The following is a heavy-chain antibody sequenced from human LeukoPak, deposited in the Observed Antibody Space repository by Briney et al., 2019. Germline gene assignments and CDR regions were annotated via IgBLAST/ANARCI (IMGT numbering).Heavy chain of an antibody. CDR2: TYYKSKWYN. V-gene: IGHV6-1*01. CDR1: GGSVSSNSAV. J-gene: IGHJ3*02. D-gene: IGHD1-26*01. Sequence: SQTLSLTSAISGGSVSSNSAVWTWIRQSPSRGLEWLGRTYYKSKWYNDYAVSVKSRITINPDTSKNQFSLQLNSLTPEDTAVYYCARVSSPWSPRDAFDIWGQGTMVTVSS. CDR3: ARVSSPWSPRDAFDI.